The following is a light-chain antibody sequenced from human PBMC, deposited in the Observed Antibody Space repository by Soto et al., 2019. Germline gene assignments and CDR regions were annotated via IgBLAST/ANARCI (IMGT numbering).Light chain of an antibody. V-gene: IGLV2-14*02. J-gene: IGLJ1*01. CDR2: GAT. CDR1: SSDVGSSDL. CDR3: SSYTISTTYV. Sequence: QSALTQPASVSGSPGQSITISCTGTSSDVGSSDLVSWYQQHPGKVPKLILYGATKRPSGVSNRFSGSKSGNTASLTISGLQAEDEADYYCSSYTISTTYVFGHGTKVTV.